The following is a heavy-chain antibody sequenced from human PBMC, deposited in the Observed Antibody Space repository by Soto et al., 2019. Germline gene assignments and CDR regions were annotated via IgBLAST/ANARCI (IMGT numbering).Heavy chain of an antibody. CDR3: ARVKLDWVVGATDYYYGMDV. V-gene: IGHV1-69*13. J-gene: IGHJ6*02. D-gene: IGHD1-26*01. CDR2: IIPIFGTA. CDR1: GGTFSSYA. Sequence: SVKVSCKASGGTFSSYAISWVRQAPGQGLEWMGGIIPIFGTANYAQKFQGRVTITADESTSTAYMELSSLRSEDTAVYYCARVKLDWVVGATDYYYGMDVWGQGTTVTVS.